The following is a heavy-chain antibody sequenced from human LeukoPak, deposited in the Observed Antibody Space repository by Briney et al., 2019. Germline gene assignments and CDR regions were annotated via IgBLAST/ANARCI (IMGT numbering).Heavy chain of an antibody. D-gene: IGHD2-2*01. CDR3: ARDLSSSTSCYSY. Sequence: GGSLRPSCAASGFPFSSHSMNWVRQAPGKGLEWVSSISPSGNYIYYADSVEGRFTISRDNAKNSLYLQMNSLRAEDTAVYYCARDLSSSTSCYSYWGQGTLVTVSS. CDR1: GFPFSSHS. CDR2: ISPSGNYI. J-gene: IGHJ4*02. V-gene: IGHV3-21*01.